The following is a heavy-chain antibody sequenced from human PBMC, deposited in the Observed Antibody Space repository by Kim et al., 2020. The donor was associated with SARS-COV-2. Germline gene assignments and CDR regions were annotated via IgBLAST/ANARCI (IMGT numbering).Heavy chain of an antibody. J-gene: IGHJ3*02. CDR3: AKVQRGSYYDAFDI. D-gene: IGHD1-26*01. V-gene: IGHV3-30*02. Sequence: AESVKGRFTISRDNSKNTLYLQMNSLRAEDTAVYYCAKVQRGSYYDAFDIWGQGTMVTVSS.